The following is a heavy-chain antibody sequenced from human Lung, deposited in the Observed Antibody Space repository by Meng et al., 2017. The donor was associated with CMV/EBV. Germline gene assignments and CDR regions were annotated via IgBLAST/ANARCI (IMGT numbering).Heavy chain of an antibody. Sequence: QIPLKESGPTLVKPTQTLTLTCTFSGFSLSTSEVGVGWIRQPPGKALEWLAVIYWDDDKRYSPSLKSRLTITKDTSKNQVVLTLTNMDSVDTATYYCALFTRSWFDPWGQGTLVTVSS. CDR2: IYWDDDK. D-gene: IGHD2-2*01. CDR3: ALFTRSWFDP. J-gene: IGHJ5*02. V-gene: IGHV2-5*02. CDR1: GFSLSTSEVG.